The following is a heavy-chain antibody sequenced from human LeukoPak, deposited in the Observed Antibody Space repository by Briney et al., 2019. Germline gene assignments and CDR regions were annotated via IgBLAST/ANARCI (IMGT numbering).Heavy chain of an antibody. J-gene: IGHJ4*02. D-gene: IGHD2-15*01. CDR3: ARVAAKTVDY. Sequence: PGGSLRLSCVASGFTFSKYGMHWVRQPPGKGLEWIGEINHSGSTNYNPSLKSRVTISVDTSKNQFSLKLSSVTAADTAVYYCARVAAKTVDYWGQGTLVTVSP. V-gene: IGHV4-34*01. CDR1: GFTFSKYG. CDR2: INHSGST.